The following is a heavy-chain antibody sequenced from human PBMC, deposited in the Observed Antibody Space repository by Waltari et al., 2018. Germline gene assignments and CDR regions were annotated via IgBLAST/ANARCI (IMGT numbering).Heavy chain of an antibody. CDR1: GHPITTSY. D-gene: IGHD2-15*01. CDR2: IYRSGCT. J-gene: IGHJ6*03. Sequence: QVQLLESGPRLVKPSETLSLTCSVSGHPITTSYWSWIRPSPGKGLEWVGYIYRSGCTVYNRSLSSSATISVDTTKNLVSLKVTSVPDAGTAVEYCAGDYDMEHGLSAGGWFYYMDVWGKGTTVTVSS. CDR3: AGDYDMEHGLSAGGWFYYMDV. V-gene: IGHV4-59*12.